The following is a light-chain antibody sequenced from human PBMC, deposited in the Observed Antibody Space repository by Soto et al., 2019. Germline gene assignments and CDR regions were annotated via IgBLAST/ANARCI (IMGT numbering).Light chain of an antibody. CDR1: QVINDY. CDR2: GAS. V-gene: IGKV1-27*01. CDR3: QKYDSAPWT. J-gene: IGKJ1*01. Sequence: DIQMTKSPSSLSASVGDRVTITCRASQVINDYLAWYQQKPGKVPKLLIYGASTLQLGVPSRFSGSASGTDFTLTISSLQPEDVATYYCQKYDSAPWTFGQGTKVEIK.